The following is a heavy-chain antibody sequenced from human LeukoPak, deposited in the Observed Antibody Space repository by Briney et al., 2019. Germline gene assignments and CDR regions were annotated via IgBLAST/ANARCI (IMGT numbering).Heavy chain of an antibody. V-gene: IGHV4-59*01. J-gene: IGHJ4*02. Sequence: TSETLSLTCTVPGGSISRYFWSWIREPPGKGLEWIWYISYSGSTHHNLSLKSRVSLSVHTSKNQFTLKVSSVTAADTAVYFCARVRASLTIDYWGQGALVTVSS. CDR1: GGSISRYF. CDR3: ARVRASLTIDY. CDR2: ISYSGST.